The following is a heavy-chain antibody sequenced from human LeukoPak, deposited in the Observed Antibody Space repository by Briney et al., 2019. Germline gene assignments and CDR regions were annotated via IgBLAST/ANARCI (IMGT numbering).Heavy chain of an antibody. CDR3: AGYSSSANNGFDP. V-gene: IGHV1-69*05. CDR2: IIPIFGTA. Sequence: GASVKVSCKASGGTFSSYAISWVRQAPGQGLEWMGGIIPIFGTANYAQKFQGRVTITTDESTSTAYMELSSLRSEDTAVYYCAGYSSSANNGFDPWGQGTLVTVSS. CDR1: GGTFSSYA. D-gene: IGHD6-6*01. J-gene: IGHJ5*02.